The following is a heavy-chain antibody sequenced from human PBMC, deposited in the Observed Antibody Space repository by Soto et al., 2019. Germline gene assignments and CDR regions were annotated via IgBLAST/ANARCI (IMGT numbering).Heavy chain of an antibody. D-gene: IGHD3-9*01. V-gene: IGHV4-39*01. CDR2: IYYSGST. CDR3: ASGYDILTGYPRGDYYGMDV. CDR1: GCSIVSSSYY. J-gene: IGHJ6*02. Sequence: SDTLSLTSTVTGCSIVSSSYYWGWIRQPPGKGLDLIGSIYYSGSTYYNPSLKSRVTISVDTSKNQFSLKLSSVTAADTAVYYCASGYDILTGYPRGDYYGMDVWGQGTTVT.